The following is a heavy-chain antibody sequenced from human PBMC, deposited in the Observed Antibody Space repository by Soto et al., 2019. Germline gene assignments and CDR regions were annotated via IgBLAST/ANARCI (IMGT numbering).Heavy chain of an antibody. Sequence: PGGSLRLSCTGSGFSFGDYAMSWFRQAPGKGLEWVGFIRSKPFGGTTAYAASVQGRFMISRDDSKSNGYLQMSSLKTEDTAVYFCSRIKEYHGYADLDCWGQGTLVTVS. CDR1: GFSFGDYA. V-gene: IGHV3-49*03. D-gene: IGHD5-12*01. CDR3: SRIKEYHGYADLDC. J-gene: IGHJ4*02. CDR2: IRSKPFGGTT.